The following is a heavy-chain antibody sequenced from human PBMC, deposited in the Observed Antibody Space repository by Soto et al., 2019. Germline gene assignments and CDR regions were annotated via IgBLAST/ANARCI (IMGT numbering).Heavy chain of an antibody. Sequence: QLQLQESGSGLVKPSQTLSLTCVVSGDSISSGGYSWNWIRQPPGKGLEWIGHTYHSGGTLYNPSLDSRATISVDKSKNQFSLRLTSVTAAATAVYYCARDSLSGYYFDYWGQGTLVTVSS. D-gene: IGHD3-22*01. V-gene: IGHV4-30-2*01. CDR3: ARDSLSGYYFDY. CDR1: GDSISSGGYS. J-gene: IGHJ4*02. CDR2: TYHSGGT.